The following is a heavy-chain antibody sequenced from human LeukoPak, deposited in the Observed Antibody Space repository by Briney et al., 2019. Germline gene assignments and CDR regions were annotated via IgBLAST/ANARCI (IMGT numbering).Heavy chain of an antibody. CDR2: ISYDGSNK. CDR3: ARDYYDSSQNWFDP. CDR1: GFTFSSYA. D-gene: IGHD3-22*01. J-gene: IGHJ5*02. Sequence: PGGSLRLSCAASGFTFSSYAMHWVRQAPGKGLEWVAVISYDGSNKYYADSVKGRFTISRDNSKNTLYLQMNSLRAEDTAVYYCARDYYDSSQNWFDPWGQGTLVTVSS. V-gene: IGHV3-30-3*01.